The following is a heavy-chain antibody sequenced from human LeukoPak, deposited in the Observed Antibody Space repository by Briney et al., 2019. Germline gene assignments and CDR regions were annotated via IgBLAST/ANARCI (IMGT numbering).Heavy chain of an antibody. J-gene: IGHJ1*01. V-gene: IGHV4-59*01. CDR1: GGSISSYY. CDR3: ARTDYCGSGSYFFQH. D-gene: IGHD3-10*01. CDR2: IYYSGST. Sequence: SETLSLTCTVSGGSISSYYWSWIRQPPGKGLEWLGYIYYSGSTNYNASLKSRVTISVDTSKNQFSLKLSSVTAADTAVYYCARTDYCGSGSYFFQHWGQGTLVTVSS.